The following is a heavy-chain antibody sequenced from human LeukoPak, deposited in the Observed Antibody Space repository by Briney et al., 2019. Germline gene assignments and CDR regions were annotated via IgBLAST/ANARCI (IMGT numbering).Heavy chain of an antibody. CDR1: GFIFSSYA. V-gene: IGHV3-23*01. D-gene: IGHD2-15*01. J-gene: IGHJ4*02. CDR2: IGSGGGAT. Sequence: PGRSLRLSCAASGFIFSSYAMHWVRQAPGTGLEWVSAIGSGGGATYYADSVKGRFTVSRDNSKNTLYLQMNSLRAEDTAVYYCARRLVAAATRVFDYWGQGTLVTVSS. CDR3: ARRLVAAATRVFDY.